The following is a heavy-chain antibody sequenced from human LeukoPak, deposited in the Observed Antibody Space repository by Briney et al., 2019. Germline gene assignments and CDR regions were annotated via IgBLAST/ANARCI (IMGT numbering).Heavy chain of an antibody. Sequence: GGSLRLSCAASGFTFSSYAMHWVRQAPGKGLEWVAVISYDGSNKYYADSVKGRFTISRDNSKNTLYLQMNSLRAEDTAVYYCAKKSVAGAHNDYWGQGTLVTVSS. CDR2: ISYDGSNK. CDR3: AKKSVAGAHNDY. D-gene: IGHD6-19*01. V-gene: IGHV3-30-3*02. J-gene: IGHJ4*02. CDR1: GFTFSSYA.